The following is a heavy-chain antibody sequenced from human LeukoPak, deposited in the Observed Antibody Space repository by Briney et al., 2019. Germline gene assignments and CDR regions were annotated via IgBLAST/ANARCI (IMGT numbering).Heavy chain of an antibody. J-gene: IGHJ4*02. CDR2: ISAYNGNT. CDR1: GYTFTNYD. V-gene: IGHV1-18*01. Sequence: GASVKVSCKASGYTFTNYDINWVRQAPGQGLEWMGWISAYNGNTNYAQKLQGRVTMTTDTSTSTAYMELRSLRSDDTAVYYCARSRTGDGDYWGQGTLVTVSS. CDR3: ARSRTGDGDY. D-gene: IGHD7-27*01.